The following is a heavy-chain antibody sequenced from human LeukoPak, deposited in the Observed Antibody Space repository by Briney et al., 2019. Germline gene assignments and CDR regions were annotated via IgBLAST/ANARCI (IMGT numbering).Heavy chain of an antibody. D-gene: IGHD4-17*01. CDR2: ISSNGDST. CDR1: GFTFSKYA. Sequence: GGSLRLSCAASGFTFSKYAMHWVRQAPGKGLEFVSGISSNGDSTYYANSVKGRFTISRDNSKNTLYLQMGSLRAEDMAVYYCARDASPGRTVTTSQYYYFYYYMDVWGKGTTLTVSS. CDR3: ARDASPGRTVTTSQYYYFYYYMDV. J-gene: IGHJ6*03. V-gene: IGHV3-64*01.